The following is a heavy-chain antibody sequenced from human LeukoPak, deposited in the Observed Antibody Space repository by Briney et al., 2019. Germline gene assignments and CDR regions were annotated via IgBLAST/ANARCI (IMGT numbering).Heavy chain of an antibody. J-gene: IGHJ4*02. CDR3: AKRGVVIRVILVGFHKEAYYFDS. Sequence: PGGSLRLSCAVSGVILSNYGMSWVRQAPGKGLEWVASISDSAGSTNYPDSVKGRFTISRGNPKNALYLQMNSLRAEDTAVYFCAKRGVVIRVILVGFHKEAYYFDSWGQGALVTVSS. D-gene: IGHD3-22*01. V-gene: IGHV3-23*01. CDR1: GVILSNYG. CDR2: ISDSAGST.